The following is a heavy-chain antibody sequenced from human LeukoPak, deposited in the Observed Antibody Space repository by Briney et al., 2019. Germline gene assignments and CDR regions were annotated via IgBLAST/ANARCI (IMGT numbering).Heavy chain of an antibody. Sequence: GGSLRLSCAASGFTFSDYYMSWIRQAPGKGLEWVSSISSSDDYTYYSASVKGRFTISRDNGKNSLYLQMNSLRAEDTAIYFCARALGGELGGAFDIWGQGTMVTVSS. CDR1: GFTFSDYY. D-gene: IGHD1-7*01. V-gene: IGHV3-11*06. J-gene: IGHJ3*02. CDR3: ARALGGELGGAFDI. CDR2: ISSSDDYT.